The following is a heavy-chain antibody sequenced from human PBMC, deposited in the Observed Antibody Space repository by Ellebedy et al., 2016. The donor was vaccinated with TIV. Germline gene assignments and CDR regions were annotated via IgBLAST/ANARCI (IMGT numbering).Heavy chain of an antibody. Sequence: PGGSLRLSCAASGFTVSNNYMRWVRQAPGKGLEWVSLIYSTGGTHYADFVKGRFTISRDNSKNTLYLQMNSLRVEDTAVYYCARDGGAARTAPPDYWGQGTLVTVSS. CDR3: ARDGGAARTAPPDY. J-gene: IGHJ4*02. CDR2: IYSTGGT. D-gene: IGHD6-6*01. V-gene: IGHV3-66*01. CDR1: GFTVSNNY.